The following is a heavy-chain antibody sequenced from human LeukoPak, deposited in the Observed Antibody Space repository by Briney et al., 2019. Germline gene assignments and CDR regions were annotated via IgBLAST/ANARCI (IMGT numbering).Heavy chain of an antibody. J-gene: IGHJ4*02. Sequence: SETLSLTCTVSGGSISSHYWTWIRQPPGKGLEWIGYIYSSGITNYNPSLTSRLTISVDTSSNQFSLDLRSMTAADTAVYYRARHLSSSWNFDYWGRGTLDTVSS. CDR3: ARHLSSSWNFDY. V-gene: IGHV4-59*08. CDR1: GGSISSHY. CDR2: IYSSGIT. D-gene: IGHD6-13*01.